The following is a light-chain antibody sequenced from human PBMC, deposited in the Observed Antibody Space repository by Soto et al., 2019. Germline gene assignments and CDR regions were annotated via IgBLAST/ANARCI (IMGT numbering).Light chain of an antibody. CDR2: RVS. CDR1: QSLVYSDGNTY. CDR3: LRGPYWPPLT. V-gene: IGKV2-30*01. Sequence: DVVMTQSPLSLPVTLGQPASISCRSSQSLVYSDGNTYLNWFPQRPGQSPRRLIYRVSNRDSGVPHRFTGTGYDNDLKLKIILVEAEYVRVSYCLRGPYWPPLTFGQGTRLEI. J-gene: IGKJ5*01.